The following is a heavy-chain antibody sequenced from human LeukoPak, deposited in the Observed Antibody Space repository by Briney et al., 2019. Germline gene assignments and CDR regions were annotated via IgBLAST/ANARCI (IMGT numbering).Heavy chain of an antibody. CDR3: ARGGSGSYSHAFDY. CDR2: IYYSGST. J-gene: IGHJ4*02. Sequence: SETLSLTCTVPGGSISSYYWSWIRQPPGKGLEWIGYIYYSGSTNYNPSLKSRVTISVDTSKNQFSLKLSSVTAADTAVYYCARGGSGSYSHAFDYWGQGTLVTVSS. CDR1: GGSISSYY. D-gene: IGHD1-26*01. V-gene: IGHV4-59*08.